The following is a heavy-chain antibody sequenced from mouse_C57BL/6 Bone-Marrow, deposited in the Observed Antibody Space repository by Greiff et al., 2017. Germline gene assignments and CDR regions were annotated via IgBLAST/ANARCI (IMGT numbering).Heavy chain of an antibody. Sequence: VQLQQSGAELAKPGASVTLSCKASGYTFTSYWMHWVKQRPGQGLEWIGYINPSSGYTKYNQKFKDKATLTADKSSSTSYMQLSSLTYEESAFYYCARWGTTVVRYFDIWGTGTTVTVSS. CDR3: ARWGTTVVRYFDI. D-gene: IGHD1-1*01. V-gene: IGHV1-7*01. CDR2: INPSSGYT. J-gene: IGHJ1*03. CDR1: GYTFTSYW.